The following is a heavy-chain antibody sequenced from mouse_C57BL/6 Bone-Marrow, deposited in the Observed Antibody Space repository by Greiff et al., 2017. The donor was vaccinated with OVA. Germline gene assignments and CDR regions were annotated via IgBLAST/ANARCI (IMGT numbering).Heavy chain of an antibody. J-gene: IGHJ3*01. CDR2: INPYNGGT. CDR3: ARGRDYYGSSHDFAY. CDR1: GYTFTDYY. Sequence: VQLQQSGPVLVKPGASVKMSCKASGYTFTDYYMNWVKQSHGKSLEWIGVINPYNGGTSYNQKFKGKATLTVDKSSSTAYMELNSLTSEDSAVYYCARGRDYYGSSHDFAYWGQGTLVTVSA. V-gene: IGHV1-19*01. D-gene: IGHD1-1*01.